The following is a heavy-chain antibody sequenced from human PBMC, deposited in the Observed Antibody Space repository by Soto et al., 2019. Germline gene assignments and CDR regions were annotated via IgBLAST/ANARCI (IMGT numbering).Heavy chain of an antibody. CDR3: AKEIEGTYGGLNFDY. J-gene: IGHJ4*02. CDR2: ISSSSSFI. V-gene: IGHV3-21*01. D-gene: IGHD4-17*01. Sequence: GGSLRLSCAASGLTFSSYSMNWVRQAPGKGLEWVSSISSSSSFIYYADSVKGRFTISRDNSKNSLYLQMNSLRAEDTAVYYCAKEIEGTYGGLNFDYWGQGTLVTVSS. CDR1: GLTFSSYS.